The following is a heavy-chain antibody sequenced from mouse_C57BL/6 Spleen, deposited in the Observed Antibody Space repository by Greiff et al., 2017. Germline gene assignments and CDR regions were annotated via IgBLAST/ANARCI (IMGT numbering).Heavy chain of an antibody. CDR2: FHPNSGST. Sequence: VQLQPSGAELVKPGASVKLSCKASGYTFTSYWMHWVKQRPGQGLEWIGMFHPNSGSTNYNEKFKSKATLTVDNASSTAYMQLSSLTSEDSAVYYCARSNYYAMDYWGQGTSVTVSS. V-gene: IGHV1-64*01. CDR1: GYTFTSYW. D-gene: IGHD2-5*01. CDR3: ARSNYYAMDY. J-gene: IGHJ4*01.